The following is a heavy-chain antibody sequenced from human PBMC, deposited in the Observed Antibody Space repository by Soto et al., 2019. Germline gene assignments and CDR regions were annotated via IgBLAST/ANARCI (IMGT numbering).Heavy chain of an antibody. CDR3: ATTGPKGRSSRPNP. V-gene: IGHV4-34*01. Sequence: SETLSLTCAVYGGSFSGYYWSWIRQPPGKGLEWIGEINHSGSTNYNPSLKSRVTISVDTSKNQFSLKLSSVTAADTAVYYCATTGPKGRSSRPNPWGQGTLVTVS. CDR2: INHSGST. CDR1: GGSFSGYY. D-gene: IGHD6-13*01. J-gene: IGHJ5*02.